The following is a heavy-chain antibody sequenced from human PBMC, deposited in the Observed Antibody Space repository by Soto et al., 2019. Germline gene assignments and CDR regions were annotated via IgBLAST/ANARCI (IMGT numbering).Heavy chain of an antibody. CDR1: GGSFSGYY. V-gene: IGHV4-34*01. CDR3: ARDATVVAATPKHWFDP. D-gene: IGHD2-15*01. J-gene: IGHJ5*02. CDR2: INHRGST. Sequence: PSETLSLTCAVYGGSFSGYYWSWIRQPPGKGLEWIGEINHRGSTNYNPSLKSRATISVDTSKNQFSPKLSSVTAADTAVYYCARDATVVAATPKHWFDPWGQGTLVTVSS.